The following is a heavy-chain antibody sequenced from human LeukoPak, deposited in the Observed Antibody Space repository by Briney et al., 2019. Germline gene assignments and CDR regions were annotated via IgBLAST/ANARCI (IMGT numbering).Heavy chain of an antibody. CDR2: ISAYNGNT. CDR3: ARVRGYYDSSGPRDY. D-gene: IGHD3-22*01. J-gene: IGHJ4*02. Sequence: ASVTVSFKASGYTFTIYGISWVRQAPGQGLEWMGWISAYNGNTNYAQKLQGRVTMTTDTSTSTAYMELRSLRSDDTAVYYCARVRGYYDSSGPRDYWGQGTLVTVSS. V-gene: IGHV1-18*01. CDR1: GYTFTIYG.